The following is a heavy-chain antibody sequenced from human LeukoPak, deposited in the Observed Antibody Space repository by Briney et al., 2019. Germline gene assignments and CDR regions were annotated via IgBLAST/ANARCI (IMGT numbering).Heavy chain of an antibody. CDR2: IYYSGST. V-gene: IGHV4-59*01. J-gene: IGHJ4*02. CDR3: ARGGPYYYDSSGYFDY. CDR1: GGSISSYY. Sequence: SETLSLTCTASGGSISSYYWSWIRQPPGKGLEWIGYIYYSGSTNYNPFLKSRVTISVDTSKNQFSLKLSSVTAADTAVYYCARGGPYYYDSSGYFDYWGQGTLVTVSS. D-gene: IGHD3-22*01.